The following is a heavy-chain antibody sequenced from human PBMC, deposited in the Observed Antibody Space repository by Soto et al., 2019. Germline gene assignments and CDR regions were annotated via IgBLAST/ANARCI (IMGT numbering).Heavy chain of an antibody. J-gene: IGHJ4*02. D-gene: IGHD6-19*01. Sequence: QVQLVESGGGVVQPGRSLRLSCAASGFTFSSYGMHWVRQAPGKGLEWVAVISYDGSNKYYADSVKGRFTISRDNSKNTLYLQRNSLRAEDTAVYYCAKAALPYSRGWYCLDYWGQGTLVTVSS. CDR1: GFTFSSYG. V-gene: IGHV3-30*18. CDR2: ISYDGSNK. CDR3: AKAALPYSRGWYCLDY.